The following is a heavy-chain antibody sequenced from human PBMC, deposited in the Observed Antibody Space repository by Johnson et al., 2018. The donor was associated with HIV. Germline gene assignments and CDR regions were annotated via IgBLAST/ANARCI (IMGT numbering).Heavy chain of an antibody. CDR3: AGGVAVAFDI. CDR1: EFMFRNYA. V-gene: IGHV3-30-3*01. Sequence: VQLVESGGGVVQPGRSLKISCAGSEFMFRNYAMHWVRLAPGKGLEWVAVISYDGSNKYYADSVKGRFTISRDNSKNTLYLQMSSLRAEDTAVYYCAGGVAVAFDIWGPGTMVTVSS. J-gene: IGHJ3*02. CDR2: ISYDGSNK. D-gene: IGHD6-19*01.